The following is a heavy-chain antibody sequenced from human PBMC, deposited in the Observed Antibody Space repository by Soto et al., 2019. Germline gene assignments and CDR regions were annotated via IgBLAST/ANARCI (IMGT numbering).Heavy chain of an antibody. CDR2: IIPIFGTA. CDR3: AREQYQLLKIYYYYGMDV. D-gene: IGHD2-2*01. CDR1: GGTFSSYA. Sequence: GASVKVSCKASGGTFSSYAISWVRQAPGQGLEWMGEIIPIFGTANYAQKFQGRVTITADESTSTAYMELSSLRSEDTAVYYCAREQYQLLKIYYYYGMDVWGQGTTVTV. V-gene: IGHV1-69*13. J-gene: IGHJ6*02.